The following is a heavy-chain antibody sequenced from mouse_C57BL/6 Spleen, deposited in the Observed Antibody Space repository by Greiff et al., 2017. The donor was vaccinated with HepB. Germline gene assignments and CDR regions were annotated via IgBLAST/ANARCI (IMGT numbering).Heavy chain of an antibody. CDR2: INPNNGGT. J-gene: IGHJ2*01. V-gene: IGHV1-26*01. Sequence: EVKLMESGPELVKPGASVKISCKASGYTFTDYYMNWVKQSHGKSLEWIGDINPNNGGTSYNQKFKGKATLTVDKSSSTAYMELRSLTSEDSAVYYCARSRYWGQGTTLTVSS. CDR3: ARSRY. CDR1: GYTFTDYY.